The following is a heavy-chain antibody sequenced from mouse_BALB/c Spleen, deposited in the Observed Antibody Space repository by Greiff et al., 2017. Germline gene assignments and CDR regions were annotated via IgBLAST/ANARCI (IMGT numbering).Heavy chain of an antibody. V-gene: IGHV14-4*02. Sequence: VQLKQSGAELVRSGASVKLSCTASGFNIKDYYMHWVKQRPEQGLEWIGWIDPENGDTEYAPKFQGKATMTADTSSNTAYLQLSSLTSEDTAVYYCNALYRYDGLPFAYWGQGTLVTVSA. J-gene: IGHJ3*01. D-gene: IGHD2-14*01. CDR2: IDPENGDT. CDR3: NALYRYDGLPFAY. CDR1: GFNIKDYY.